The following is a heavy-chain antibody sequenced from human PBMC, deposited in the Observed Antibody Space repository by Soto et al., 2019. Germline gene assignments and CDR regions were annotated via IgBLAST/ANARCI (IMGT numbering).Heavy chain of an antibody. CDR2: IYYSGSA. Sequence: QVQLQESGPGLVKPSETLSLTCTVSGGSVNNISDYWSWVRQPPGKGLEWIGYIYYSGSADYNPSLGSRVTISLDTSKNQFSLKLSSVTTADTAVYYCARGVVFGYYYYHMDLWGQGTTVTVSS. CDR3: ARGVVFGYYYYHMDL. V-gene: IGHV4-61*01. CDR1: GGSVNNISDY. J-gene: IGHJ6*02. D-gene: IGHD3-10*01.